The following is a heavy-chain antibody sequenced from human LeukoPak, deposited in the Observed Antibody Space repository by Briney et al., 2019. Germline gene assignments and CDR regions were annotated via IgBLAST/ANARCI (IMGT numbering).Heavy chain of an antibody. CDR1: GFTFSSYS. J-gene: IGHJ4*02. CDR2: ISSSSSYI. D-gene: IGHD3-9*01. Sequence: PGGSLRLSCAASGFTFSSYSMNWVRQAPGKGLEWVSSISSSSSYIYYADSVKGRFTISRDNAKNSLYLQMNSLRAEGTAVYYCATPPRGILTGYYDYWGQGTLVTVSS. CDR3: ATPPRGILTGYYDY. V-gene: IGHV3-21*01.